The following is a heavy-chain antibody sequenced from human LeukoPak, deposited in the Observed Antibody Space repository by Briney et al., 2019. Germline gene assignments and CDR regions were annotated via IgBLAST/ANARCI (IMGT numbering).Heavy chain of an antibody. CDR3: AKDLPPCSGSPPSAFDI. CDR2: ISGSGGST. Sequence: QTGGSLRLSCAASGFTFSSYAMSWVRQAPGKVLEWVSAISGSGGSTYYADSVKGRFTISRDNSKNTLYLQMNSLRAEDTAVYYCAKDLPPCSGSPPSAFDIWGQGTMVTVSS. CDR1: GFTFSSYA. J-gene: IGHJ3*02. V-gene: IGHV3-23*01. D-gene: IGHD1-26*01.